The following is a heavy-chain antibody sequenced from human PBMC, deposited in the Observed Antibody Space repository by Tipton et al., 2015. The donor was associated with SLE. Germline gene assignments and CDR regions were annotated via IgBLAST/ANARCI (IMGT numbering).Heavy chain of an antibody. Sequence: SLRLSCAASGFTFGDYYMGWIRQAPGQGLEWVSYISPSGGTIFYADSVKGRFTVSRDNARNLLYLQMNSLRDEDTAVYYCAKDQTAASYAFDMWGQGTMVTVSS. CDR1: GFTFGDYY. V-gene: IGHV3-11*01. J-gene: IGHJ3*02. CDR2: ISPSGGTI. D-gene: IGHD6-25*01. CDR3: AKDQTAASYAFDM.